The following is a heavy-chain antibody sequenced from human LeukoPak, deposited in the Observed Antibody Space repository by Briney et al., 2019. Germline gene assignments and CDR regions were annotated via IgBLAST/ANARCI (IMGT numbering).Heavy chain of an antibody. V-gene: IGHV3-20*04. CDR2: INWNGGST. CDR1: GFTFDDYG. D-gene: IGHD3-22*01. J-gene: IGHJ3*02. CDR3: AREGFDSSGYYPRAFDI. Sequence: GGSLRLSCAASGFTFDDYGMSWVRQSPGKGLEWVSGINWNGGSTGYADSVKGRFTISRDNAKNSLYLQMNSLRAEDTALYYCAREGFDSSGYYPRAFDIWGQGTMVTVSS.